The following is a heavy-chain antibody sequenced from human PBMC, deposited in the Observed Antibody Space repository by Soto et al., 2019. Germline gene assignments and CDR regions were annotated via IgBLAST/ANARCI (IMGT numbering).Heavy chain of an antibody. CDR3: ARGGIVLMVYAIPPPSYGMDV. J-gene: IGHJ6*02. CDR2: IIPIFGTA. CDR1: GGTFSSYA. V-gene: IGHV1-69*13. Sequence: SVKVSCKASGGTFSSYAISWVRQAPGQGLEWMGGIIPIFGTANYAQKFQGRVTITADESTSTAYMELSSLRSEDTAVYYCARGGIVLMVYAIPPPSYGMDVWGQGTTVTVS. D-gene: IGHD2-8*01.